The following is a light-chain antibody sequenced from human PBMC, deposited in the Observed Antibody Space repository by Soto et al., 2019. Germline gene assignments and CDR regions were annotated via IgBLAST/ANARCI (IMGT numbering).Light chain of an antibody. CDR1: QSVSSN. CDR3: HQYKNWNP. Sequence: EIVMTQSPATLSVSPGERATLSCRASQSVSSNLAWYQHKPGHAPRLLIYGASTRASCIPARFSGSGSGKEFPLTIRSQQSEDFAVYYCHQYKNWNPFGQGTKLDIK. V-gene: IGKV3-15*01. J-gene: IGKJ2*01. CDR2: GAS.